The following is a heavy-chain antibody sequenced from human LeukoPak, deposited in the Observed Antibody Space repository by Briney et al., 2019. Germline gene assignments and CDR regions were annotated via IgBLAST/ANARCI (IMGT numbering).Heavy chain of an antibody. CDR3: ATDERRDSSGYYRKLANFDY. J-gene: IGHJ4*02. D-gene: IGHD3-22*01. CDR2: FDPEDGET. V-gene: IGHV1-24*01. CDR1: GYTLTELS. Sequence: GASVKVSCKVSGYTLTELSMHWVRQAPGKGLEWMGGFDPEDGETIYAQKFQGRVTMTEDTSTDTAYMELSSLRSEDTAVYYCATDERRDSSGYYRKLANFDYWGQGTLVTVSS.